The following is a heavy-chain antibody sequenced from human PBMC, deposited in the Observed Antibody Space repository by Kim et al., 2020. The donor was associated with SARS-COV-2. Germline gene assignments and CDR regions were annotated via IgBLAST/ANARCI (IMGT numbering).Heavy chain of an antibody. D-gene: IGHD4-17*01. CDR1: GGSISSAPYY. J-gene: IGHJ5*02. V-gene: IGHV4-39*07. CDR3: ARSSDYSDQTRIDP. CDR2: ISYNGGT. Sequence: SETLSLTCTVSGGSISSAPYYWGWIRQPPGKGLEWIGTISYNGGTYYNPSLKSRITISVDTSKNQFSLRLNSMTAADTAVYFCARSSDYSDQTRIDPWGQGTLVTVSS.